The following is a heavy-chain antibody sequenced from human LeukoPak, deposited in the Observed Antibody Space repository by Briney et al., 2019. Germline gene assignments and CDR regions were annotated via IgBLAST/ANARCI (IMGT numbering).Heavy chain of an antibody. CDR1: GGSFSGYY. CDR3: ARDTGRGAFDI. V-gene: IGHV4-34*01. D-gene: IGHD5-24*01. CDR2: INHSGST. J-gene: IGHJ3*02. Sequence: SETLSLTCAVYGGSFSGYYWSWIRQPPGKGLEWIGEINHSGSTNYNPSLKSRVTISVDTSKNQFSLKLSSVTAADTAVYYCARDTGRGAFDIWGRGTMVTVSS.